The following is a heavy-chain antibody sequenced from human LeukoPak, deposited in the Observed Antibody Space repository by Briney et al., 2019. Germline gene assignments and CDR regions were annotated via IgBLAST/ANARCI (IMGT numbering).Heavy chain of an antibody. CDR2: INSDGSST. D-gene: IGHD3-3*01. CDR3: ATSTIFGVVIIPEAFDI. CDR1: GLTFSSYW. J-gene: IGHJ3*02. V-gene: IGHV3-74*01. Sequence: GGSLRLSCAASGLTFSSYWMHWVRQAPGKGLVWVSRINSDGSSTSYADSVKGRFTISRDNAKNTLYLQMNSLRAEDTAVYYCATSTIFGVVIIPEAFDIWGQGTMVTVSS.